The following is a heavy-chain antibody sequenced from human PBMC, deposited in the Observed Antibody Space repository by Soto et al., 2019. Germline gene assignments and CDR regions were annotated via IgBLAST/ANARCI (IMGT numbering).Heavy chain of an antibody. D-gene: IGHD3-3*01. CDR3: ASPQGYDFWSGYRKTSYYYGMDV. CDR1: GYSFTSYW. Sequence: PGESLKISCKGSGYSFTSYWIGWVRQMPGKGLEWMGIIYPGDSDTRYSPSFQGQVTLSADKSISTAYLQWSSLKASDTAMYYCASPQGYDFWSGYRKTSYYYGMDVWGQGTTVTVSS. V-gene: IGHV5-51*01. CDR2: IYPGDSDT. J-gene: IGHJ6*02.